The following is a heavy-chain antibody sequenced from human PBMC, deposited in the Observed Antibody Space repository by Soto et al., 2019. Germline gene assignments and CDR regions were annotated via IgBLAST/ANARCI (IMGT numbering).Heavy chain of an antibody. CDR1: GGAIDRGVYY. D-gene: IGHD7-27*01. Sequence: PSETLSLTCKVSGGAIDRGVYYWCWIRHHPGKGLEWIGHIYYTGSAYYKPSLKSRVSMSIDTSQNQLSLELISVTAADTAVYYCARVGTSYARRGLDVWGPGTTITVSS. V-gene: IGHV4-31*03. J-gene: IGHJ6*02. CDR3: ARVGTSYARRGLDV. CDR2: IYYTGSA.